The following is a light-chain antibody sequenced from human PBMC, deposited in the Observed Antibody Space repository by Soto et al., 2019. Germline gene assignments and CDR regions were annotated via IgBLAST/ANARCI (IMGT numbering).Light chain of an antibody. V-gene: IGKV1-5*03. J-gene: IGKJ2*01. CDR2: KAS. CDR1: QSISSW. CDR3: HQYNSYSPLMYT. Sequence: DIQMTQSPSTLSASVGDRVTITCRASQSISSWLAWYQQKPGKAPKLLIYKASILASGVPSRFSGSTSGTEFTLTISSLQPDDFATDYCHQYNSYSPLMYTFGQGTKLEIK.